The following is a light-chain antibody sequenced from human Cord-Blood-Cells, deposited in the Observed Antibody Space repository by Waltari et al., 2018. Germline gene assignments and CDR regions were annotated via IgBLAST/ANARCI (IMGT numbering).Light chain of an antibody. V-gene: IGLV3-25*03. CDR3: QSADSSGTYYV. J-gene: IGLJ1*01. Sequence: SYDLTQPPSVSASPGPTARITSPEDELPKQYAYLYQQKPGQAPVLVIYKDSERPSGIPERFSGSSSGTTVTLTISGVQAEDEADYYCQSADSSGTYYVFGTGTKVTVL. CDR2: KDS. CDR1: ELPKQY.